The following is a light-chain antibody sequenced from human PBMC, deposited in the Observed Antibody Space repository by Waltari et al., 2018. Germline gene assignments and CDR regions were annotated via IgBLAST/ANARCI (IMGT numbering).Light chain of an antibody. V-gene: IGKV1-33*01. CDR3: QEHVTYWA. J-gene: IGKJ1*01. Sequence: DIQMTQSPSSLSASVGDRVTITCQASQDISNYLNWYQQKPGKAPKLLIYDASNLETRVPSRFSGSGSGTEFTLTISSLQPDDFATYYCQEHVTYWAFGQGTKVEMK. CDR2: DAS. CDR1: QDISNY.